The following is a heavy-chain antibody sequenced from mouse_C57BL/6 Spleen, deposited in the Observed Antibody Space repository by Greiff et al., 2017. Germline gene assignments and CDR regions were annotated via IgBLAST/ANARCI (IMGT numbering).Heavy chain of an antibody. V-gene: IGHV1-18*01. Sequence: VQLQQSGPELVKPGASVKIPCKASGYTFTDYNMAWVKQSHGKSLEWIGDINPNNGGTIYNQKFKGKATLTVDKSSSTAYMELRSLTSEDTAVYYCARGRQLRYYFDYWGQGTTLTVAS. CDR3: ARGRQLRYYFDY. CDR1: GYTFTDYN. D-gene: IGHD3-2*02. J-gene: IGHJ2*01. CDR2: INPNNGGT.